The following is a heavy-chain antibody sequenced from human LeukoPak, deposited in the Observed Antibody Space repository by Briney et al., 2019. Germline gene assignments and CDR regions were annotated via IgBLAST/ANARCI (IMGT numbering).Heavy chain of an antibody. CDR3: ARRKDSSGYFGRMGWFDP. Sequence: PSETLSLTCAVSGGSISSSNWWSWVRQPPGKGLEWIGEIYHSGSTNYNPSLKSRVTTSVDTSKNQFSLKLSSVTAADTAVYYCARRKDSSGYFGRMGWFDPWGQGTLVTVSS. CDR2: IYHSGST. J-gene: IGHJ5*02. CDR1: GGSISSSNW. D-gene: IGHD3-22*01. V-gene: IGHV4-4*02.